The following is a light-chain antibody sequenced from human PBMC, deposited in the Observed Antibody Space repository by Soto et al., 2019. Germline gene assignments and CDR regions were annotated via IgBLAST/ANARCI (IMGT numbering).Light chain of an antibody. CDR2: AAS. Sequence: DIQMTQSPSSLSASVGDRVTITLRASHSISSWLAWYQQKPGKAPNLLIYAASTLESGVPSRFSGSGSGTEFTLTISSLQPDDFATYYCQQYNSYWTFGQGTKVDIK. J-gene: IGKJ1*01. V-gene: IGKV1-5*01. CDR3: QQYNSYWT. CDR1: HSISSW.